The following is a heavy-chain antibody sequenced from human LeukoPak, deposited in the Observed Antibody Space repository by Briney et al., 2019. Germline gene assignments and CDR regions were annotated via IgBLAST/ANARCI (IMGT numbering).Heavy chain of an antibody. CDR2: IYTSGGT. CDR1: GGSITNLDYY. J-gene: IGHJ3*02. CDR3: AGRGSSSGSFDI. Sequence: SETLSLTCTVSGGSITNLDYYWTWIRQPAGKRLEWIGRIYTSGGTNYNPSLKSRVTMSVDRSKNEISLHLASLTAADTALYYCAGRGSSSGSFDIWGPGTFVTVSS. D-gene: IGHD3-10*01. V-gene: IGHV4-61*02.